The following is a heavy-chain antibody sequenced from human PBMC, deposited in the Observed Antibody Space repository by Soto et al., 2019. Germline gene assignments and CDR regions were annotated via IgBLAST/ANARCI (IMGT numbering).Heavy chain of an antibody. Sequence: GGSLRLSCAASGFTFSSYAMSWVRQAPGKGLEWVSAISGSGGSTYYADSVKGRFTISRDNSKNTLYLQMNSLRAEDTAVYYCAKDQDPTYYYDSSGYYSLPFDYWGQGTLVTVSS. D-gene: IGHD3-22*01. J-gene: IGHJ4*02. CDR1: GFTFSSYA. CDR2: ISGSGGST. CDR3: AKDQDPTYYYDSSGYYSLPFDY. V-gene: IGHV3-23*01.